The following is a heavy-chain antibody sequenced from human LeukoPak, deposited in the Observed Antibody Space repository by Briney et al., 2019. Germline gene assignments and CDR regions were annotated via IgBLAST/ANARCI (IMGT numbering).Heavy chain of an antibody. D-gene: IGHD4-17*01. CDR2: IRYDGSNR. CDR3: AKDLAGYGDYVFYFDY. Sequence: GGSLRLSCAASGFTFSSYGMHWVRQAPGKGPEWVAFIRYDGSNRYYGDSVKGRFTISRDNSKNTLYLQMNSLRAEDTAVYYCAKDLAGYGDYVFYFDYWGQGTLVTVSS. J-gene: IGHJ4*02. CDR1: GFTFSSYG. V-gene: IGHV3-30*02.